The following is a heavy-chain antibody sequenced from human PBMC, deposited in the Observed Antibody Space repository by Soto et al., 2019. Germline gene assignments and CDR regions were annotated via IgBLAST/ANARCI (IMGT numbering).Heavy chain of an antibody. V-gene: IGHV3-33*06. D-gene: IGHD6-6*01. J-gene: IGHJ6*03. Sequence: HPGGSLRLSCAASGFTFRNSGMHWVRQAPGKGLEWVAVIWYDGSEQYYSDSVKGRFTISRDNSKNTLYLQMNSLRAEDTAVYYCTKAIIAARPNDLYYMDVWGKGTTVTVSS. CDR1: GFTFRNSG. CDR3: TKAIIAARPNDLYYMDV. CDR2: IWYDGSEQ.